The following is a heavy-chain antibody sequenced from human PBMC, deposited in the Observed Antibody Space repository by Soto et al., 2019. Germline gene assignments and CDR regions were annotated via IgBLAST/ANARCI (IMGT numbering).Heavy chain of an antibody. Sequence: SETLSLTCTVSGGSISSYYWSWIRQPPGKGLEWIGYIYYSGSTNYNPSPKSRVTISVDTSKNQFSLKLSSVTAADTAVYYCAREGESSSCFDYWGQGTLVTVSS. CDR1: GGSISSYY. CDR2: IYYSGST. CDR3: AREGESSSCFDY. D-gene: IGHD6-13*01. J-gene: IGHJ4*02. V-gene: IGHV4-59*01.